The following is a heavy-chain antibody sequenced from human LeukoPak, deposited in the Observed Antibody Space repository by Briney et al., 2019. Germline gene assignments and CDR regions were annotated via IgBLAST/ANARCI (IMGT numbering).Heavy chain of an antibody. Sequence: ASVKVSCKASGYTFTTYAISWVRQAPGQGLEWMGWISGYNGNRVYAQQFQGRVTMTTDTSTNTVYMDLRSLRSDDTAEYYCARSYYDSSGHLDYWGQGTLVTVSS. J-gene: IGHJ4*02. CDR3: ARSYYDSSGHLDY. CDR2: ISGYNGNR. V-gene: IGHV1-18*01. D-gene: IGHD3-22*01. CDR1: GYTFTTYA.